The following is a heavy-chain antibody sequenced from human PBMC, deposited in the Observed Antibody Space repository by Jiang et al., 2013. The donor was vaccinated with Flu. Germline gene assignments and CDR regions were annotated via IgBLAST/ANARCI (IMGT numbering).Heavy chain of an antibody. J-gene: IGHJ3*02. CDR2: TFFRSNWHY. D-gene: IGHD6-13*01. V-gene: IGHV6-1*01. Sequence: SLTCAISGDSVSTTSAAWSWIRQSPSRGLEWLGRTFFRSNWHYDYAISMRGRMTINPDTSKNQVSLHLNSATPEDTAVYFCGRERLVSSGIWYWDVFDIWGPGTMVTVSS. CDR3: GRERLVSSGIWYWDVFDI. CDR1: GDSVSTTSAA.